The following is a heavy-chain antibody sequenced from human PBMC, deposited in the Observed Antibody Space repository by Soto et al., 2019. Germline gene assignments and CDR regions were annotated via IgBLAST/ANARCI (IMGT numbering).Heavy chain of an antibody. D-gene: IGHD6-19*01. CDR2: IFNSGST. V-gene: IGHV4-59*11. CDR3: ARAGGLGAVAVDY. J-gene: IGHJ4*02. CDR1: GDSISSLY. Sequence: SETLSLTCTVSGDSISSLYWSWIRQPPGKGLEWIGYIFNSGSTDYSPSLRGRVTISLDTSKNQFSLKLSSVTAADTAVYYCARAGGLGAVAVDYWGQGTLVTVSS.